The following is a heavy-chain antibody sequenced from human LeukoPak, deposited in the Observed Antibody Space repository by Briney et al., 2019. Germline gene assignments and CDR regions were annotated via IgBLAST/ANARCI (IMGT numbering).Heavy chain of an antibody. CDR2: INSDGSST. J-gene: IGHJ4*02. Sequence: TGGSLRLSCAASGFTFSSYWMHWVRQAPGKGLVWVSRINSDGSSTSYADSVKGRFTISRDNAKNKLYLQMNSLRAEDTAVYYCARETKIAFGVVIPFDYWGQGTLVTVSS. D-gene: IGHD3-3*01. V-gene: IGHV3-74*01. CDR3: ARETKIAFGVVIPFDY. CDR1: GFTFSSYW.